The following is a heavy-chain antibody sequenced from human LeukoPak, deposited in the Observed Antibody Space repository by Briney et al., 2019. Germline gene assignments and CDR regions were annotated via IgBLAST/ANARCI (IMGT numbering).Heavy chain of an antibody. V-gene: IGHV4-59*05. J-gene: IGHJ4*02. D-gene: IGHD2-2*02. CDR2: IYYSGST. CDR3: ARHGGYQLLYLFDY. CDR1: GGSISSYY. Sequence: SSETLSLTCTVSGGSISSYYWSWIRQPPGKGLEWIGSIYYSGSTYYNPSLKSRVTISVDTSKNQFSLKLSSVTAADTAVYYCARHGGYQLLYLFDYWGQGTLVTVSS.